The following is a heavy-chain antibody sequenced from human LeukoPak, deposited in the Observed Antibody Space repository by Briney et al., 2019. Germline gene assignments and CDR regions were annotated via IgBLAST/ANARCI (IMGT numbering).Heavy chain of an antibody. V-gene: IGHV4-59*01. D-gene: IGHD6-6*01. J-gene: IGHJ6*03. CDR2: IYYSGST. CDR1: GGSISSYY. Sequence: SETLSLTCTVSGGSISSYYWSWIRQPPGKGLEWIGYIYYSGSTNYNPSLKSRVTISVDTSRNQFSLKLSSVTAADTAVYYCASALRSSYSSSSSYYYYYMDVWGKGTTVTVSS. CDR3: ASALRSSYSSSSSYYYYYMDV.